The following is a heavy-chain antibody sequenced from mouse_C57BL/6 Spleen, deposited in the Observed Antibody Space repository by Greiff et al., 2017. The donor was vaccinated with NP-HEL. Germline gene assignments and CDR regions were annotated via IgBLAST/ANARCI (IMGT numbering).Heavy chain of an antibody. CDR1: GYAFSSSW. D-gene: IGHD2-5*01. CDR3: AREHSNFFFDY. J-gene: IGHJ2*01. CDR2: IYPGDGDT. V-gene: IGHV1-82*01. Sequence: QVQLKQSGPELVKPGASVKISCKASGYAFSSSWMNWVKQRPGKGLEWIGRIYPGDGDTNYNGKFKGKATLTADKSSSTAYMQLSSLTSEDSAVYFCAREHSNFFFDYWGQGTTLTVSS.